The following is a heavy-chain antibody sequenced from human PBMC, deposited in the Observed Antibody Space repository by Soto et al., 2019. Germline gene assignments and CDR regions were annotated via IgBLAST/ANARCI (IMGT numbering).Heavy chain of an antibody. CDR1: GYSITEFP. V-gene: IGHV1-24*01. CDR3: ATYLLRGAYNWFDP. CDR2: FDPEDGET. D-gene: IGHD5-12*01. J-gene: IGHJ5*02. Sequence: GVSVKVSSEVSGYSITEFPMHWLRHTPGKGLEWMGGFDPEDGETIYAQKFQGRVTMTEDTSTDTAYMELSSLRSEDTAVYYCATYLLRGAYNWFDPWGQGTLVTVSS.